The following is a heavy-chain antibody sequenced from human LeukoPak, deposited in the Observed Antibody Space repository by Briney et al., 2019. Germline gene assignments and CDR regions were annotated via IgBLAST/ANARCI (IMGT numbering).Heavy chain of an antibody. CDR1: GFTFSSYE. CDR2: ISSSGSTI. V-gene: IGHV3-48*03. D-gene: IGHD3-22*01. Sequence: GGSLRLSCAASGFTFSSYEMNWVRQAPGKGLERVSYISSSGSTIYYADSVKGRFTISRDNAKNSLYLQMNSLRAEDTAVYYCARDRPYYDSSGYESPAFDIWGQGTMVTVSS. J-gene: IGHJ3*02. CDR3: ARDRPYYDSSGYESPAFDI.